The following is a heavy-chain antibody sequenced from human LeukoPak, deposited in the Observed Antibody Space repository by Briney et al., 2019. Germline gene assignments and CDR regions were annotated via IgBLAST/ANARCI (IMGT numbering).Heavy chain of an antibody. Sequence: SETLSLTCAVYGGSFSGYYWSWMRQPPGKGLEWIGEINHSGSTNYNPSLKSRVTISVDTSKNQFSLKLSSVTAADTAVYYCARGHPQSSSRPKTNWFDPWGQGTLVTVSS. CDR1: GGSFSGYY. J-gene: IGHJ5*02. D-gene: IGHD6-6*01. CDR2: INHSGST. CDR3: ARGHPQSSSRPKTNWFDP. V-gene: IGHV4-34*01.